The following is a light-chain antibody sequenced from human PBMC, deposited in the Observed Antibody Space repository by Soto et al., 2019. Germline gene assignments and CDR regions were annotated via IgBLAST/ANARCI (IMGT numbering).Light chain of an antibody. J-gene: IGKJ2*01. V-gene: IGKV4-1*01. Sequence: DIVMTQSPDSLAVSLGERATINCKSSQSVLYSSNNKNYLVWYQQKSGQPPKLLISWASTREPGVPDRFSGGGSGTDFTLTISSLQAEDVAVYYCQQYYSLPYTFDQGTKLEIK. CDR1: QSVLYSSNNKNY. CDR3: QQYYSLPYT. CDR2: WAS.